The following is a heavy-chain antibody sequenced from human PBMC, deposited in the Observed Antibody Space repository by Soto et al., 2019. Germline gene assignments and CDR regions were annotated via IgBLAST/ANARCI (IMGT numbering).Heavy chain of an antibody. V-gene: IGHV3-66*01. CDR3: ARDQGIAAAGTLDGMDV. CDR2: IYSGGST. J-gene: IGHJ6*02. Sequence: GSLRLSCAASGFTVSSNYMSWVRQAPGKGLEWVSVIYSGGSTYYADSVKGRFTISRDNSKNTLYLQMNSLRAEDTAVYYCARDQGIAAAGTLDGMDVWGQGTTVTVSS. D-gene: IGHD6-13*01. CDR1: GFTVSSNY.